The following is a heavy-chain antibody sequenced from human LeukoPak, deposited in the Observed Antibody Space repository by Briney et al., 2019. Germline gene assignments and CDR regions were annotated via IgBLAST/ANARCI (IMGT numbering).Heavy chain of an antibody. Sequence: GASLRLSCAASGFTFSSYAMSCVRQAPGKGLEWVSAISGSGGSTYYADSVKGRFTISRDNSKNTLYLQMNSLRAEDTSVYYCAKEEGEGYTHSDYWGQGTLVTVSS. D-gene: IGHD5-24*01. V-gene: IGHV3-23*01. J-gene: IGHJ4*02. CDR1: GFTFSSYA. CDR3: AKEEGEGYTHSDY. CDR2: ISGSGGST.